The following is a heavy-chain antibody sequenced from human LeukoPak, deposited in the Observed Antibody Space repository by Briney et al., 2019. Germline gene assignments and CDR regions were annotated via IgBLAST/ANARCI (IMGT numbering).Heavy chain of an antibody. V-gene: IGHV3-49*03. CDR3: TSSQTMIVVVPDY. CDR1: GFTFGDYA. CDR2: IRSKAYGGTT. D-gene: IGHD3-22*01. Sequence: GRSLRLSCTASGFTFGDYAMSWFRQAPGKGLEWVGFIRSKAYGGTTEYAASVKGRFTISRDDSKSIAYLQMNSLKTEDTAVYYCTSSQTMIVVVPDYWGQGTLVTVSS. J-gene: IGHJ4*02.